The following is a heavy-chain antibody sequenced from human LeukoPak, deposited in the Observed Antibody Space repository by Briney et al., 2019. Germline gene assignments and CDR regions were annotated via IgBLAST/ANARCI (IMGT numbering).Heavy chain of an antibody. V-gene: IGHV3-30-3*01. J-gene: IGHJ4*02. CDR3: AKDTSDYGDYRGFDY. Sequence: PGGSLRLSCAASGFTFSSYAMHWVRQAPGKGLEWVAVISYDGSNKYYADSVKGRFTISRDNAKNSLYLQMNSLRAEDTALYYCAKDTSDYGDYRGFDYWGQGTLVTVSS. CDR2: ISYDGSNK. D-gene: IGHD4-17*01. CDR1: GFTFSSYA.